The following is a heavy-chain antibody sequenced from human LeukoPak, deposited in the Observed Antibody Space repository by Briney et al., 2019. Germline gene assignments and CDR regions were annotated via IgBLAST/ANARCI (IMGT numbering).Heavy chain of an antibody. D-gene: IGHD6-13*01. CDR2: ISSSSSHT. CDR1: GFTFSDYY. CDR3: ARLGSIAAAGTPDY. J-gene: IGHJ4*02. V-gene: IGHV3-11*06. Sequence: PGGSLRLSCAASGFTFSDYYMSWFRQAPGKGLEWVSYISSSSSHTTYADSVKGRFTISRDNARNSLSLQVNSLRADDTAVYYRARLGSIAAAGTPDYWGQGTLVTVSS.